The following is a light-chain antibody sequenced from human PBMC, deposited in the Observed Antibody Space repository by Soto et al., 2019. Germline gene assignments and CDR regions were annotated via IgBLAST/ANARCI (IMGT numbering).Light chain of an antibody. CDR3: SSYSASSTTHYV. CDR2: DVS. CDR1: SSHVGGYNY. Sequence: QSALTQAASLSGSPGQSITISCTGTSSHVGGYNYVSWYQQHPGKAPKLMIYDVSSRPSGVSNRFYGSKSGNTASLTISGLQAEDEADYYCSSYSASSTTHYVFGTGTKVIVL. J-gene: IGLJ1*01. V-gene: IGLV2-14*03.